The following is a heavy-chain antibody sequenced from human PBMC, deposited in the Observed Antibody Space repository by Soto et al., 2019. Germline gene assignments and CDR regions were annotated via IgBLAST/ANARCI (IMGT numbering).Heavy chain of an antibody. Sequence: SETLSLTCTVSGGSISSYYWSWIRQPPGKGLEWIGYIYYSGSTNYNPSLKSRVTISVDTSKNQFSLKLSSVTAADTAVYYCARVSIAAAGTRGMDVWGQGTTVTVSS. CDR2: IYYSGST. D-gene: IGHD6-13*01. V-gene: IGHV4-59*01. CDR1: GGSISSYY. J-gene: IGHJ6*02. CDR3: ARVSIAAAGTRGMDV.